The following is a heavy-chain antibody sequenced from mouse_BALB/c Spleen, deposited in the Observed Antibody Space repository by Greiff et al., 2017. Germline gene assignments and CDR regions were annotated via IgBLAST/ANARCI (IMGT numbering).Heavy chain of an antibody. CDR1: GFTFSSYA. Sequence: EVQLVESGGGLVKPGGSLKLSCAASGFTFSSYAMSWVRQTPEKRLEWVATISSGGSYTYYPDSVKGRFTISRDNAKNTLYLQMSSLRSEDTAMYYCARQGGQGYYFDYRGQGTTLTVSS. CDR2: ISSGGSYT. CDR3: ARQGGQGYYFDY. V-gene: IGHV5-9-3*01. J-gene: IGHJ2*01. D-gene: IGHD3-3*01.